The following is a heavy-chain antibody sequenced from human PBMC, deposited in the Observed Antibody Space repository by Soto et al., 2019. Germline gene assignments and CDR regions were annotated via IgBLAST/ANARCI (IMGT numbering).Heavy chain of an antibody. J-gene: IGHJ6*03. CDR2: ISGSGGST. D-gene: IGHD2-15*01. CDR1: GFTFSSYA. V-gene: IGHV3-23*01. Sequence: GGSLRLSCAASGFTFSSYAMSWVRQAPGKGLEWVSAISGSGGSTYYADSVKGRFTISRDNSKNTLYLQMNSLRAEDTAVYYCAKAVAATRPFYYYYMDVWGKGTTVTVSS. CDR3: AKAVAATRPFYYYYMDV.